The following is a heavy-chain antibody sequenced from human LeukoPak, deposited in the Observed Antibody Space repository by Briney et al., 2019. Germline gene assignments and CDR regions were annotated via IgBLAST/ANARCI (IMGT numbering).Heavy chain of an antibody. D-gene: IGHD2-2*01. CDR3: AREGNIVVVPAAMLLAWFDP. J-gene: IGHJ5*02. Sequence: SETLSLTCTVSGGSISSSSYYWGWIRQPPGKGLKWIGSIYYSGSTYYNPSLKSRVTISVDTSKNQFSLKLSSVTAADTAVYYCAREGNIVVVPAAMLLAWFDPWGQGTLVTVSS. CDR1: GGSISSSSYY. CDR2: IYYSGST. V-gene: IGHV4-39*07.